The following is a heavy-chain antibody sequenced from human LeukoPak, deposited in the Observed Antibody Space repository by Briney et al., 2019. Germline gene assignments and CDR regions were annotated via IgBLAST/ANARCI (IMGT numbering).Heavy chain of an antibody. CDR3: ARERSSYYGSGRGFDP. V-gene: IGHV4-59*11. Sequence: SETLSLTCTVSGGSISSHYWSWIRQSPGKGLEWIGYIYYSGSTNYNPSLKSRVTISLDTSKNQFSLKLRSVTAADTAVYYCARERSSYYGSGRGFDPWGQGTLVTVS. J-gene: IGHJ5*02. CDR2: IYYSGST. D-gene: IGHD3-10*01. CDR1: GGSISSHY.